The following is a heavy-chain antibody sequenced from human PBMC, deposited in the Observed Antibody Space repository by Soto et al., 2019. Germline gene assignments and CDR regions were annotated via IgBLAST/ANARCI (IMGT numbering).Heavy chain of an antibody. V-gene: IGHV3-23*01. D-gene: IGHD3-3*01. CDR1: GFTFSSYA. J-gene: IGHJ4*02. CDR3: AKDYDFWSGYPSPLDY. CDR2: ISGSGGST. Sequence: GGSLRLSCAASGFTFSSYAMSWVRQAPGKGLEWVSAISGSGGSTYYADSVKGRFTISRDNSKNTLYLQMNSLRAEDTAVYYCAKDYDFWSGYPSPLDYWGQGTLVTVSS.